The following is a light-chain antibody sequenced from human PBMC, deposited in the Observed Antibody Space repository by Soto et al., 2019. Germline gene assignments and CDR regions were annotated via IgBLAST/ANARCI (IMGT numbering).Light chain of an antibody. J-gene: IGKJ5*01. CDR3: QQYGRTPPIT. CDR2: GAS. CDR1: QSVSSSY. Sequence: EIGFTQSPGTLSLSPGERATLSCRASQSVSSSYLAWYQQKPGQAPRLLIYGASTRAPGIPARFSGSGSGTDFTLTISRLEPEDFSAYYYQQYGRTPPITFGQGTRLEIK. V-gene: IGKV3-20*01.